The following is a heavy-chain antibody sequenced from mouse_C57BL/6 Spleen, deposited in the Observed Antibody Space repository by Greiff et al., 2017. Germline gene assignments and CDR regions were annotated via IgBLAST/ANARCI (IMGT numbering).Heavy chain of an antibody. CDR1: GYTFTSYW. D-gene: IGHD1-1*01. CDR2: IHPNSGST. Sequence: VQLQQSGAELVKPGASVKLSCKASGYTFTSYWMHWVKQRPGQGLEWIGMIHPNSGSTNYNEKFKSKATLTVDKSSSTAYMQLSSLTSEDSAVYYCARSHYGSSPLYAMDYWGQGTSVTVSS. V-gene: IGHV1-64*01. CDR3: ARSHYGSSPLYAMDY. J-gene: IGHJ4*01.